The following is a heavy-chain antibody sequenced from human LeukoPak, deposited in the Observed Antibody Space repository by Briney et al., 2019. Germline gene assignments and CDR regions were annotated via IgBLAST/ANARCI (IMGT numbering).Heavy chain of an antibody. V-gene: IGHV3-23*01. CDR3: AKGAYDYIEIAYFDY. CDR1: GFSFNNYA. Sequence: PGGSLRLSCAASGFSFNNYAMNWVRQAPGKGLEWVSLIIGSSGSTFYADSVKGRFTISRDKSKNTLYQQMNSLRADDTAVYYCAKGAYDYIEIAYFDYWGQGSLVTVSS. CDR2: IIGSSGST. J-gene: IGHJ4*02. D-gene: IGHD5-12*01.